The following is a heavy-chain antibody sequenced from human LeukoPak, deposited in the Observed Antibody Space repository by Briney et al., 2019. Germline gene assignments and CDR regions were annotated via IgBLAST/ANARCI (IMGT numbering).Heavy chain of an antibody. J-gene: IGHJ4*02. CDR3: AKGGQTDRFDY. V-gene: IGHV3-23*01. D-gene: IGHD5-12*01. CDR2: ISGSGGNT. Sequence: GGSLRLSCAASGFTFTTYAMSWVRQAPGKGLEWVSGISGSGGNTYYADSVKGRFTICRDNSKSTLYLQMNSLRAEDTAVFYCAKGGQTDRFDYWGQGTLVTVSS. CDR1: GFTFTTYA.